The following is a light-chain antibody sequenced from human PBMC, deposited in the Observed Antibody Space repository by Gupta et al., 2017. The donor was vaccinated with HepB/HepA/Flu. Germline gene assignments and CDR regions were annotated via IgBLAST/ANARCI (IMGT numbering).Light chain of an antibody. J-gene: IGLJ2*01. CDR1: SSHIGGNY. CDR3: AAGDASRNVVL. Sequence: SVLTQPPSASGTPGQRITISCSGGSSHIGGNYVSWYHQFPGTAPKFLIYRNNGRHSGAPARFSGSKSATSASMATSGLRAEDEADYYCAAGDASRNVVLFGGGTKVTVV. CDR2: RNN. V-gene: IGLV1-47*01.